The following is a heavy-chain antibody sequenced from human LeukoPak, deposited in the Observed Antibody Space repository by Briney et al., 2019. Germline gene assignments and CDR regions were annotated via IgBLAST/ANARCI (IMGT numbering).Heavy chain of an antibody. J-gene: IGHJ6*02. CDR3: ARDEQQLVPRGMDV. CDR1: GGSISSYY. Sequence: SETLSLTCTVSGGSISSYYWSWIRQPAGKGLEWIGRIYTSGSTNYNPSLKSRVTMSVDASKNQFSLKLSSVTAADTAVYYCARDEQQLVPRGMDVWGQGTTVTVSS. V-gene: IGHV4-4*07. CDR2: IYTSGST. D-gene: IGHD6-13*01.